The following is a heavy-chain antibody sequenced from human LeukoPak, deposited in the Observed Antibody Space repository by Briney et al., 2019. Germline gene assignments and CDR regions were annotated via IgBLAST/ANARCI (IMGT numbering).Heavy chain of an antibody. J-gene: IGHJ4*02. CDR3: ARNIPVTRWGY. D-gene: IGHD2-21*01. CDR2: IYSAGST. Sequence: PGGSLRLSCAASGFTVSNIYMTWVRQAPGKGLEWVSLIYSAGSTYYADSVKGRSTISRDNSKNTVYLQMNSLRAEDTAVYYCARNIPVTRWGYWGQGTLVTVSS. CDR1: GFTVSNIY. V-gene: IGHV3-66*01.